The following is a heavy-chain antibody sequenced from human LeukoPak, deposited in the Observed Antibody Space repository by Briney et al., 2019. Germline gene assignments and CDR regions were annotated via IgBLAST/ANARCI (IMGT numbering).Heavy chain of an antibody. D-gene: IGHD3-22*01. CDR3: ARVNEYDSGDYYGDQDALDI. CDR2: IFYSGST. CDR1: GGSISTSSYY. V-gene: IGHV4-39*07. J-gene: IGHJ3*02. Sequence: SETLSLTCTVSGGSISTSSYYWGWVRQPPGKGLEWIGNIFYSGSTYYSPSLKSRVTISLDTSRNQFSLKLNSVTAADTAVYYCARVNEYDSGDYYGDQDALDIWGQGTMVTVSS.